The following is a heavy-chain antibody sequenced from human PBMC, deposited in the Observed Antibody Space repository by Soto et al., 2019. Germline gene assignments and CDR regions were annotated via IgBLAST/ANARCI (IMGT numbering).Heavy chain of an antibody. J-gene: IGHJ4*02. CDR1: VFTFSNYC. CDR2: IKQDGSAK. V-gene: IGHV3-7*01. CDR3: ARAAIRDAYIGY. D-gene: IGHD2-15*01. Sequence: GGSLRLSCASSVFTFSNYCMSCVRQAPGKGLEWVANIKQDGSAKNYVDSVKGRFTISRDNAKNSLDLEMNSLRVEDTAVYYCARAAIRDAYIGYWGQGTLVTVSS.